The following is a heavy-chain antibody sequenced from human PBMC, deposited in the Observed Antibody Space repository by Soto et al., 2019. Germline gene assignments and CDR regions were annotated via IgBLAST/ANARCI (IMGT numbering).Heavy chain of an antibody. D-gene: IGHD3-9*01. Sequence: EVQLLESGGGLVQPGGSLRLSCAASGFTFRNYAMSWVRQAPGKGLEWVSTISGSGGSTFYEDSVKGRFTISRDNSRNTRYLQMNSLRAEDTAIYFCARGHDISTGPVFDYWGQGTLVTVSS. CDR2: ISGSGGST. J-gene: IGHJ4*02. V-gene: IGHV3-23*01. CDR3: ARGHDISTGPVFDY. CDR1: GFTFRNYA.